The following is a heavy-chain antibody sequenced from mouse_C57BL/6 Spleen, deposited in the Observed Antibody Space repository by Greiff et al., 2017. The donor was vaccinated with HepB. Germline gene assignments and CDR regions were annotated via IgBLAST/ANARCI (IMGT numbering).Heavy chain of an antibody. CDR3: ARIVRYAMDY. D-gene: IGHD2-12*01. J-gene: IGHJ4*01. V-gene: IGHV1-69*01. CDR2: IDPSDSYT. Sequence: QVQLQQPGAELVMPGASVKLSCKASGYTFTSYWMHWVKQRPGQGLEWIGEIDPSDSYTNYNQKFKGKSTLTVDKSSSTAYMQLSSLTSEDSAVYYCARIVRYAMDYWGQGTSVTVSS. CDR1: GYTFTSYW.